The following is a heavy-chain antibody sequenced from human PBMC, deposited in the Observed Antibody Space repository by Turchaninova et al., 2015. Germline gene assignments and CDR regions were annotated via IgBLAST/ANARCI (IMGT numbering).Heavy chain of an antibody. D-gene: IGHD4-11*01. CDR2: IYHSGTT. Sequence: QVQLQGSGPGLVKPSETLSLTCAVAGYSISSGYYWGWIRQPPGRGLEWIGIIYHSGTTYYNPSLKSRVTISVDTSKNQFSLKLSSVTAADTAVYYCARQSGDYSNYVPGYWGQGTLVTVSS. CDR1: GYSISSGYY. CDR3: ARQSGDYSNYVPGY. V-gene: IGHV4-38-2*01. J-gene: IGHJ4*02.